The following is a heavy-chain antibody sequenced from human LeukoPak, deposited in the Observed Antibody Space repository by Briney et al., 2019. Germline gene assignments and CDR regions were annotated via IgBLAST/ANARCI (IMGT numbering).Heavy chain of an antibody. D-gene: IGHD1-14*01. Sequence: GASVKVSCKASGYTFTSYAMHWVRQAPGQRLEWMGWINAGNGNTKYSQKFQGRVTITRDTSASTAYMELSSLRSEDTAVYYCARDPRKPSPVNYSDYWGQGTLVTVSS. CDR1: GYTFTSYA. CDR3: ARDPRKPSPVNYSDY. J-gene: IGHJ4*02. CDR2: INAGNGNT. V-gene: IGHV1-3*01.